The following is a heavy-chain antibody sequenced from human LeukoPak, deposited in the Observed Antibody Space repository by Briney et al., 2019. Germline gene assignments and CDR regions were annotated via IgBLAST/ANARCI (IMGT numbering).Heavy chain of an antibody. CDR1: GFSFSTYN. Sequence: GGSLRLSCAVSGFSFSTYNMNWVRQAPGKGLEWVSSISSSSSYIYYADSVKGRFTISRDNAKNSLYLQMNSLRAEDTAVYYCARVTTLTTNIRFFDYWGQGTLVTVSS. CDR2: ISSSSSYI. J-gene: IGHJ4*02. CDR3: ARVTTLTTNIRFFDY. V-gene: IGHV3-21*01. D-gene: IGHD4-11*01.